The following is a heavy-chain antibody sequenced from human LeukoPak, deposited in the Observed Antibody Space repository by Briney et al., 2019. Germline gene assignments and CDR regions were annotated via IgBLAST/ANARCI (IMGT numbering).Heavy chain of an antibody. V-gene: IGHV3-9*01. CDR3: AKGIVATIGGAFDY. Sequence: GRSLRLSCAASGFTFDDYAMHWVRQAPGKGLGWVSGISWNSGSIGYADSVKGRFTISRDNAKNSLYLQMNSLRAEDTALYYCAKGIVATIGGAFDYWGQGTLVTVSS. J-gene: IGHJ4*02. D-gene: IGHD5-12*01. CDR1: GFTFDDYA. CDR2: ISWNSGSI.